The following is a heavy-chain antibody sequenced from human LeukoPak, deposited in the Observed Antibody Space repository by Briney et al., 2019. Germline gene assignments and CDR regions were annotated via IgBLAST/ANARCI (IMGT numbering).Heavy chain of an antibody. Sequence: GGSLRLSCAASGFTFSSYAMSWVRQAPGKGLEWVSAISGSGGSTYYADSVKGRFTISRDNAKNTLYLQMKRLRAQDTAVYYCAKQGTMVRGVIAWFDPWGQGTLVTVSS. CDR3: AKQGTMVRGVIAWFDP. V-gene: IGHV3-23*01. CDR1: GFTFSSYA. D-gene: IGHD3-10*01. J-gene: IGHJ5*02. CDR2: ISGSGGST.